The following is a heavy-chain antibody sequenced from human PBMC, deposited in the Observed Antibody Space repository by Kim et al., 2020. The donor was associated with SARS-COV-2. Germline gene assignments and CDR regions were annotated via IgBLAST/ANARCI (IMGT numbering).Heavy chain of an antibody. CDR3: AKDRYRSGGYYYYGMDV. D-gene: IGHD2-15*01. V-gene: IGHV3-9*01. Sequence: GGSLRLSCAASGFTFDDYAMHWVRQAPGKGLEWVSGISWNSGSIGYADSVKGRFTISRDNAKNSLYLQMNSLRAEDTALYYCAKDRYRSGGYYYYGMDVWGQGTTVTVSS. CDR2: ISWNSGSI. CDR1: GFTFDDYA. J-gene: IGHJ6*02.